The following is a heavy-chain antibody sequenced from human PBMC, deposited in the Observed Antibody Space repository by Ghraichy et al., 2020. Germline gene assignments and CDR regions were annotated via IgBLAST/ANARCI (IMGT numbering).Heavy chain of an antibody. J-gene: IGHJ4*02. V-gene: IGHV4-39*07. CDR2: FFYSADT. Sequence: SQTLSLTCTVSGGSISSSSYYWGWIRQRPGKGLEWIGNFFYSADTYYNPSLKSRVTISLVSKNQFSLNLRFVTAADTGLYYCARDRQGHGYGYSRPHWGQGTMVTVSS. D-gene: IGHD3-16*01. CDR3: ARDRQGHGYGYSRPH. CDR1: GGSISSSSYY.